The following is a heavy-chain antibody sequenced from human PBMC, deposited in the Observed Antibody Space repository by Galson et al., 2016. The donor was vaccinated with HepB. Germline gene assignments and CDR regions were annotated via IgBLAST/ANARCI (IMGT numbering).Heavy chain of an antibody. CDR1: GFTFSAYY. D-gene: IGHD3-10*01. V-gene: IGHV3-11*06. CDR3: ARVRYGSGNFWVYFDP. CDR2: ISSGASDT. Sequence: SLRLSCAASGFTFSAYYMSWIRQAPGKGLEWISDISSGASDTKYADSVRGRFTISKDNAKNSLYLQMNSLRAEDTAVYYCARVRYGSGNFWVYFDPWGQGTLVTVSS. J-gene: IGHJ5*02.